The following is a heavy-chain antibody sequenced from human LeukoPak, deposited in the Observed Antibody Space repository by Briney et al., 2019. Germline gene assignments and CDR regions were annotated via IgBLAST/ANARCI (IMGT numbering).Heavy chain of an antibody. CDR1: GFTFSSYA. J-gene: IGHJ5*02. CDR2: ISGSGGST. CDR3: AKSDSYYYGSGSLTGNWFDP. D-gene: IGHD3-10*01. Sequence: GGSLRLSCAAYGFTFSSYAMSWVRQAPGKGLEWVSAISGSGGSTYYADSVKGRFTISRDNSKNTLYLQMNSLRAEDTAVYYCAKSDSYYYGSGSLTGNWFDPWGQGTLVTVSS. V-gene: IGHV3-23*01.